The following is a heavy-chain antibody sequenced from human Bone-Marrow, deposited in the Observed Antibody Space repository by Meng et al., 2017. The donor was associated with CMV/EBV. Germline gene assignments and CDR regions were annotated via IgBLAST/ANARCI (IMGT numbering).Heavy chain of an antibody. D-gene: IGHD3-3*02. CDR3: ARDHFSTGTLGLYYYYGMDV. V-gene: IGHV1-18*01. Sequence: ASVKVSCKASGYTFTSYGISWVRQAPGQGLEWMGWISAYNGNTNYAQKLQGRVTMTTDTSTSTAYMELRSLRSDDTAVDYCARDHFSTGTLGLYYYYGMDVWGQGTTVTVSS. CDR2: ISAYNGNT. CDR1: GYTFTSYG. J-gene: IGHJ6*02.